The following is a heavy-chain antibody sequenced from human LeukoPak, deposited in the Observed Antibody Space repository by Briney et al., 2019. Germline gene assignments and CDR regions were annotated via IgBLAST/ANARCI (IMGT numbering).Heavy chain of an antibody. Sequence: PSETLSLTCAVYGGSFSGYYWSWIRQPPGKGLEWIGEINHSGSTNYNPSLKSRVTISVDTSKSQFSLKLSSVTAADTAVYYCARGEHIVVVPAAAAFDIWGQGTMVTVSS. J-gene: IGHJ3*02. V-gene: IGHV4-34*01. CDR2: INHSGST. CDR3: ARGEHIVVVPAAAAFDI. D-gene: IGHD2-2*01. CDR1: GGSFSGYY.